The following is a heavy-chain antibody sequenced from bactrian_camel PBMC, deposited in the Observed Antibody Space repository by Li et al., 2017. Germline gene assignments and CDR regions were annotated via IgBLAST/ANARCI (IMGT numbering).Heavy chain of an antibody. CDR2: IPADGSPT. D-gene: IGHD7*01. CDR1: AYTYTSFC. J-gene: IGHJ4*01. Sequence: HVQLVESGGGSVQAGGSLRLSCVPSAYTYTSFCWAWIRQAPGSEREAVAGIPADGSPTYADSLKGRFSIAKDNTKNTLDLQMNNLEPDDTAMYYCAAFDRVAPGALNCGFALRRDVYDFWGQGTQVTVS. CDR3: AAFDRVAPGALNCGFALRRDVYDF. V-gene: IGHV3S6*01.